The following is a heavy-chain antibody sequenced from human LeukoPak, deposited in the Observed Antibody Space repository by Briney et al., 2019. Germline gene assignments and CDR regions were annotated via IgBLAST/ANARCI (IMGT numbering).Heavy chain of an antibody. V-gene: IGHV4-34*01. CDR2: INHSGST. Sequence: PSQTLSLTCAVYGASFSGYYWNWIRQPPGKGLEWIGEINHSGSTNYNPSLKSRVTISVDTSKNQFSLKLSSVTAADTAVYYCARSLVVGATYPYHWGQGTLVTVSS. CDR3: ARSLVVGATYPYH. D-gene: IGHD1-26*01. J-gene: IGHJ5*02. CDR1: GASFSGYY.